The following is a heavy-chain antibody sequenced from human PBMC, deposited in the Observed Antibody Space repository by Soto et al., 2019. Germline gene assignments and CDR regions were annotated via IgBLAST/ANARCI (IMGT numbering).Heavy chain of an antibody. CDR3: ARDSPQNWFDP. V-gene: IGHV4-31*03. Sequence: PSETLSLTCTVSGGSISSGGYYWSWIRQHPGEGLEWIGYIYYSGSTYYNPSLKSRVTISVDTSKNQFSLKLSSVTAADTAVYYCARDSPQNWFDPWGQGTLVTVSS. CDR2: IYYSGST. CDR1: GGSISSGGYY. J-gene: IGHJ5*02.